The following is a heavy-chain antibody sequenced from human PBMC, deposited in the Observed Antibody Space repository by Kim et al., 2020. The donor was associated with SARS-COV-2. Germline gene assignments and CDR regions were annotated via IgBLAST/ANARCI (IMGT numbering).Heavy chain of an antibody. D-gene: IGHD2-15*01. J-gene: IGHJ6*02. CDR1: GFTFNTYA. V-gene: IGHV3-23*01. CDR3: VKDVEEVVGFSGLDV. Sequence: GGSLRLSCAASGFTFNTYAMNWVRQAPGKGLEWLAIITGGGRSTYYADSVKGRFTISRDNSKNTLYLQMDGLRAEDTAVYYCVKDVEEVVGFSGLDVWGQGTAVVVSS. CDR2: ITGGGRST.